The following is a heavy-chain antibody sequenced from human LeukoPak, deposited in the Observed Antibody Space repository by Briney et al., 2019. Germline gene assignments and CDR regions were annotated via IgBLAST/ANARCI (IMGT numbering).Heavy chain of an antibody. D-gene: IGHD1-7*01. CDR2: IRYDGSNK. V-gene: IGHV3-30*02. CDR1: GFTFSSYG. J-gene: IGHJ4*02. CDR3: AKDTTGTTPLGFDY. Sequence: GGSLRLSCAASGFTFSSYGMHWVRQAPGKGLEWVAFIRYDGSNKYYADSVKGRFTISRDNSKNTLYLQMNSLRAEDTAVYYCAKDTTGTTPLGFDYWGQGTLVTVSS.